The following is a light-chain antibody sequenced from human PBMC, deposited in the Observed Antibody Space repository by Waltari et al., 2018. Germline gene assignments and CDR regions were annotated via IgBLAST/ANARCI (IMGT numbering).Light chain of an antibody. CDR2: YAS. CDR3: HHSYNLPYT. V-gene: IGKV6-21*01. Sequence: EIVLTQFPDFQSVTPKEKFTITCRASQSIGSRLHWYQQKSNQSPKVLIKYASQSFSGVPSRFSGSGSGTDFTLTINGLEAEDAATYYCHHSYNLPYTFGQGTKLEIK. J-gene: IGKJ2*01. CDR1: QSIGSR.